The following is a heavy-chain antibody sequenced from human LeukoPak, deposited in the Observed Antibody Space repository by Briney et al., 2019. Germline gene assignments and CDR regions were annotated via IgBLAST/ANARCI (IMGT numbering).Heavy chain of an antibody. J-gene: IGHJ6*02. CDR2: IGSDNKP. Sequence: GGSLRLSCAASGFTFNTYWMHWVRQAPGKGLVWVSSIGSDNKPHYSESVKGRFAISRDNSKSMLFLQLNSLRAEDTALYYCARDLHYYVAMGVWGQGTTVTVSS. V-gene: IGHV3-74*01. CDR3: ARDLHYYVAMGV. CDR1: GFTFNTYW. D-gene: IGHD3-10*02.